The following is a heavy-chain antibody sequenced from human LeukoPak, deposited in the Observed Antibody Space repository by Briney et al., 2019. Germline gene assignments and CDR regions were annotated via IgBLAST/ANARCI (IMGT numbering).Heavy chain of an antibody. D-gene: IGHD3-3*01. CDR1: GGSFSGYY. CDR2: INHSGST. CDR3: ATIGFWSGPIPTYYMDV. Sequence: PSETLSLTCAVYGGSFSGYYWSWIRQPPGKGLEWIGEINHSGSTNYNPSLKSRVTISVDTSKNQFSLKPSSVTAADTAVYYCATIGFWSGPIPTYYMDVWGKGTTVTVSS. J-gene: IGHJ6*03. V-gene: IGHV4-34*01.